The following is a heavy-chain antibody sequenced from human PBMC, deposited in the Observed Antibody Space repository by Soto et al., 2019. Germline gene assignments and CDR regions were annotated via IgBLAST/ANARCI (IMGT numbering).Heavy chain of an antibody. V-gene: IGHV3-23*01. D-gene: IGHD3-9*01. J-gene: IGHJ4*02. CDR1: GFTFSSYA. Sequence: GGSLRLSCAASGFTFSSYAMSWVRQAPGKGLEWVSAISGGGGSTYYADSVKGRFTISRDNSKNTLYLQMNSLRAEDTAVYYCAKVPHYDILTGPIDYWGQGTLVTVSS. CDR2: ISGGGGST. CDR3: AKVPHYDILTGPIDY.